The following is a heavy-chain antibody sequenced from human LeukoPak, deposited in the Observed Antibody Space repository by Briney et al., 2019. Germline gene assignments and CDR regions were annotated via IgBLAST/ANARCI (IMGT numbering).Heavy chain of an antibody. CDR1: GFTFSSYA. Sequence: GGSLRLSCAASGFTFSSYAMSWVRQAPGKGLEWVSAISGSGGSTYYADSVKGRFTISRDNSRNTLYLQMNSLRAEDTAVYYCAKVFDCSSTSCYPPSDVWGKGTTVTVSS. CDR3: AKVFDCSSTSCYPPSDV. CDR2: ISGSGGST. D-gene: IGHD2-2*01. J-gene: IGHJ6*04. V-gene: IGHV3-23*01.